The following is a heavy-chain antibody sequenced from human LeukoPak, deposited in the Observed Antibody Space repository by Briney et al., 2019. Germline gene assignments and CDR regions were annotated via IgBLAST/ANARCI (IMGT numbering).Heavy chain of an antibody. CDR1: GYTFTSYY. Sequence: ASVKVSCKASGYTFTSYYMHWVRQAPGQGLEWMGIINPSGGSTSYAQKFQSRVTMTRDMSTSTVYMELRSLRSDDTAVYYCARVLLQGIRLEEVDYWGQGTLVTVSS. CDR2: INPSGGST. D-gene: IGHD4-11*01. J-gene: IGHJ4*02. V-gene: IGHV1-46*01. CDR3: ARVLLQGIRLEEVDY.